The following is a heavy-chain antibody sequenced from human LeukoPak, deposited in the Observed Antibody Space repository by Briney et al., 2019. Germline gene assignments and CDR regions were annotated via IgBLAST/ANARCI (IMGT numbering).Heavy chain of an antibody. V-gene: IGHV3-30*04. D-gene: IGHD3-16*01. J-gene: IGHJ3*02. CDR3: ASPTVMSAFDI. CDR1: GFTFSSYA. CDR2: ISYDGSNK. Sequence: GGSLRLSCGASGFTFSSYAMHWVLQAPGKGLEWVAVISYDGSNKYYADSVKGRFTISRDNSKNTLYLQMNSLRAEDTAVYYCASPTVMSAFDIWGQGTMVTVSS.